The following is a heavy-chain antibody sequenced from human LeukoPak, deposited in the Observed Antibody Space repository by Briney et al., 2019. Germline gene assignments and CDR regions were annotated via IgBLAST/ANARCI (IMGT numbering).Heavy chain of an antibody. Sequence: PSETLSLTCTVSGGSIFSYYWNWIRQPAGKGLEWIGHIYTSGSTNYNPSLKSRVTMSVDTSKNQFSLKLSSVTAADTAVYYCARASAHRGIAVAGVYWYFDLWGRGTLVTVSS. J-gene: IGHJ2*01. D-gene: IGHD6-19*01. CDR2: IYTSGST. V-gene: IGHV4-4*07. CDR3: ARASAHRGIAVAGVYWYFDL. CDR1: GGSIFSYY.